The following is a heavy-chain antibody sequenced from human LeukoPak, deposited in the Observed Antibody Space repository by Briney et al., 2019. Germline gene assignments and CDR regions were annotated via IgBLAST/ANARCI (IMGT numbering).Heavy chain of an antibody. J-gene: IGHJ4*02. CDR2: IYPGDSDT. D-gene: IGHD6-19*01. CDR1: GYSFTSYW. Sequence: GESLKISCKGSGYSFTSYWIGWVRQMPGKGLEWMGIIYPGDSDTRYSPSFQGQVTISADKSISTAYLQWSSLKASDTAMYYCARQRGIAVAGSQIDYWGQGTLVTDSS. V-gene: IGHV5-51*01. CDR3: ARQRGIAVAGSQIDY.